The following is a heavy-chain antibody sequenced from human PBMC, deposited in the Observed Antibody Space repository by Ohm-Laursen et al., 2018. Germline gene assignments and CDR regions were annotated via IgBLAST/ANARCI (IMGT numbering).Heavy chain of an antibody. Sequence: SLRLSCAASGFTFSSYSINWVRQAPGKGLEWVSSISSSSSYIYYADSVKGRFTISRDNAKNSLYLQMNSLRAEDTAVYYCARAPSFTVPPDYWGQGTLVTVSS. D-gene: IGHD2-2*01. J-gene: IGHJ4*02. CDR3: ARAPSFTVPPDY. V-gene: IGHV3-21*01. CDR2: ISSSSSYI. CDR1: GFTFSSYS.